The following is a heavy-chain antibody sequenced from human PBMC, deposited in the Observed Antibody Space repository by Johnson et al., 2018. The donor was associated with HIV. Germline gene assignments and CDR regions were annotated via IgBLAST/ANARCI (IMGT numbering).Heavy chain of an antibody. D-gene: IGHD3-3*01. CDR2: IKSKTDGGTT. J-gene: IGHJ3*02. Sequence: VQLVESGGGLVKPGGSLRLSCAASGFTFSNAWMSWVRQAPGRGLEWVGRIKSKTDGGTTDYAAPVNGRFTIPRDDSKNTLYLQMNSLKTEDTAVYYCTTAGGRDTIFGVANDAFDIWGQGTMVTVSS. CDR3: TTAGGRDTIFGVANDAFDI. V-gene: IGHV3-15*01. CDR1: GFTFSNAW.